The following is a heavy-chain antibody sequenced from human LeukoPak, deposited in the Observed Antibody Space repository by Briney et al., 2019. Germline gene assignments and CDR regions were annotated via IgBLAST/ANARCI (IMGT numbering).Heavy chain of an antibody. V-gene: IGHV3-11*05. D-gene: IGHD1-14*01. J-gene: IGHJ4*02. CDR1: GXTFSDYY. CDR3: ARDRRDTGGIDY. Sequence: AGGSLRLSCAASGXTFSDYYMSWIRQAPGKGLEWVSYISRSSGHTNYADSVKGRFTISRDNAKNSLYLQMNSLRAEDTAVYYCARDRRDTGGIDYWGQGTLVTVSS. CDR2: ISRSSGHT.